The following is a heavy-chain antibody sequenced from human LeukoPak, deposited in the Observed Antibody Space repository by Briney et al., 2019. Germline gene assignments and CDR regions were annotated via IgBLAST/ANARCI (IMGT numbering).Heavy chain of an antibody. D-gene: IGHD6-19*01. CDR3: ASLVAVAGATGYYYYGMDV. CDR2: INPNSGGT. V-gene: IGHV1-2*02. CDR1: GYTFTGYY. Sequence: GASVKASCKASGYTFTGYYMHWVRQAPGQGLEWMGWINPNSGGTSYAQKFQGRVTMTRDTSISTAGMELSRLRSDDTAVYYCASLVAVAGATGYYYYGMDVWGQGTTVTVSS. J-gene: IGHJ6*02.